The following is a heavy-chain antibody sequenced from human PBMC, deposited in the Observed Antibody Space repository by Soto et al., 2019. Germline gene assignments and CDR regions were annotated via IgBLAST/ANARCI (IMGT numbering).Heavy chain of an antibody. CDR3: ARDRDIVVVVAATHYYYYGMDV. D-gene: IGHD2-15*01. CDR2: ISAYNGNT. Sequence: ASVKVSCKASGYTFTSYGISWVRQAPGQGLEWMGWISAYNGNTNYAQKLQGRVTMTTDTSTSTAYMELRSLRSDDTAVYYCARDRDIVVVVAATHYYYYGMDVWGQGTTDTVSS. J-gene: IGHJ6*02. V-gene: IGHV1-18*01. CDR1: GYTFTSYG.